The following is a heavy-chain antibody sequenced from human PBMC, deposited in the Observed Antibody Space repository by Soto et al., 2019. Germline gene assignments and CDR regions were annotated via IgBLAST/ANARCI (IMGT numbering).Heavy chain of an antibody. V-gene: IGHV3-30*03. D-gene: IGHD6-6*01. Sequence: GGSLRLSCAASGFTLSSYEMHWVRQAPGKGLEWVAVISNDGSSQYYANSVQGRFTISRDNSKNTVYLQMGSLRPEDMAVYYCARRARPDFYYMDVWGKGTTVTVSS. CDR1: GFTLSSYE. J-gene: IGHJ6*03. CDR3: ARRARPDFYYMDV. CDR2: ISNDGSSQ.